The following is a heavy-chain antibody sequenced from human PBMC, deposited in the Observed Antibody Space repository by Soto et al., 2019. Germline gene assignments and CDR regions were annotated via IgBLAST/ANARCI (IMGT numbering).Heavy chain of an antibody. J-gene: IGHJ6*02. Sequence: QVQLVESGGGVVQPGRSLRLSCAASGFTFSNYDMHWVRQATGKGLEWVAVISYEGSNKYYADSVKGRFTISRDNSKNTLYLQMNSLRAEDSAVYCCARGIVGATIGYYGMDVWGQGTTVTVSS. CDR3: ARGIVGATIGYYGMDV. D-gene: IGHD1-26*01. CDR2: ISYEGSNK. CDR1: GFTFSNYD. V-gene: IGHV3-30*03.